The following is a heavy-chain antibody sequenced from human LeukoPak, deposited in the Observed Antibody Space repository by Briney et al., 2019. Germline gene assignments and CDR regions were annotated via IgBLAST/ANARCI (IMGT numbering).Heavy chain of an antibody. V-gene: IGHV3-30*04. J-gene: IGHJ4*02. Sequence: TGGSLRLSCAASGFTFSSYTMHWVRQAPGKGLEWVAATAYGGSNKYYADSVKGRFTISRDNSKNTLFLQMNSLRTEDTAVYYCARDFHRTVTGNFDYWGLGTLVTVPS. CDR1: GFTFSSYT. CDR2: TAYGGSNK. CDR3: ARDFHRTVTGNFDY. D-gene: IGHD4-17*01.